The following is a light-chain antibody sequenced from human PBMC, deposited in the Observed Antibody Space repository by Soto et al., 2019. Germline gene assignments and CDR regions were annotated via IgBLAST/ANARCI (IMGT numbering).Light chain of an antibody. CDR1: SSNIGAGYD. J-gene: IGLJ1*01. Sequence: QPVLTQPPSVSGAPGQRVTISCTGSSSNIGAGYDVHWYQQLPGTAPKLLIYGNSNRPPGVPDRFSGSKSGTSSSLAITALLSHYDSYYYCHSYYIILSGPVLFATGTKVTVL. CDR2: GNS. CDR3: HSYYIILSGPVL. V-gene: IGLV1-40*01.